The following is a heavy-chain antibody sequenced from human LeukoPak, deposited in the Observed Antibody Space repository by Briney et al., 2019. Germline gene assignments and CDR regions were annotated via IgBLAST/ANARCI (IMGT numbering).Heavy chain of an antibody. J-gene: IGHJ5*02. CDR3: APRLRYFDWSFNDP. V-gene: IGHV1-24*01. CDR1: GKTLTELA. Sequence: ASVKVSCKVSGKTLTELAIHWVRQAPGKGLEWMGGFDPEEGERIYAQKFQGRVTMTEDTSTDTSYMELSSLRSEDTAVYYCAPRLRYFDWSFNDPWGQGTLVTVSS. D-gene: IGHD3-9*01. CDR2: FDPEEGER.